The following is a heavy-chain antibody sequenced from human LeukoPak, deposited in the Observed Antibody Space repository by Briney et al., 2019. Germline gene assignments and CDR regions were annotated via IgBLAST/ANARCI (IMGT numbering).Heavy chain of an antibody. V-gene: IGHV3-30*18. D-gene: IGHD3-22*01. CDR3: AKVAPDYYDSSGPFDY. Sequence: HPGGSLRLSCAASGFTFSSYGMHWVHQAPGKGLEWVAVISYDGSNKYYADSVKGRFTISRDNSKNTLYLQMNSLRAEDTAVYYCAKVAPDYYDSSGPFDYWGQGTLVTVSS. J-gene: IGHJ4*02. CDR2: ISYDGSNK. CDR1: GFTFSSYG.